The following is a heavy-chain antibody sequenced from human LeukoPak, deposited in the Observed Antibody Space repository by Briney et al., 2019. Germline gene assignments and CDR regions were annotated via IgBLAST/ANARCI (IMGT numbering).Heavy chain of an antibody. CDR1: GYTFTGYY. J-gene: IGHJ4*02. V-gene: IGHV1-2*02. CDR2: INPNSGGT. CDR3: ARPHSSSWYSGAFDY. Sequence: GASVKVSCKASGYTFTGYYMHWVRQAPGQGLEWMGWINPNSGGTNYAQKFQGRVTMTRDTSISTAYMELSRLRSDDTAVYYCARPHSSSWYSGAFDYWGQGTLVTVSS. D-gene: IGHD6-13*01.